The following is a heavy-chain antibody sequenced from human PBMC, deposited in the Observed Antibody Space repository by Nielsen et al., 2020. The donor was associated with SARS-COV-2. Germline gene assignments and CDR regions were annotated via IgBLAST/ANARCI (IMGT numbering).Heavy chain of an antibody. Sequence: SETLSLTCTVSGGSISSSSYYWGWIRQPPGKGLEWIGSIYYSGSTYYNPSLKSRVTISVDTSKNQFSLKLSSVTAADTAVYYCASHSYGYKDAFDIWGQGTMVTVSS. D-gene: IGHD5-18*01. CDR2: IYYSGST. CDR1: GGSISSSSYY. V-gene: IGHV4-39*07. CDR3: ASHSYGYKDAFDI. J-gene: IGHJ3*02.